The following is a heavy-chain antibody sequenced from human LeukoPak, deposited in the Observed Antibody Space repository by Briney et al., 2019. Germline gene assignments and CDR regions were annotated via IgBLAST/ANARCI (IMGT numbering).Heavy chain of an antibody. D-gene: IGHD3-22*01. CDR2: ISAYNGNT. V-gene: IGHV1-18*01. CDR1: GYTFTSYG. Sequence: ASVKVSCKASGYTFTSYGISWVRQAPGQGLEWMGWISAYNGNTNYAQKLQGRVTMTTDTSTSTAYMELRSLRSDDTAVYYCARDRPFITMTPPSGLDVWAKGPRSPSP. J-gene: IGHJ6*02. CDR3: ARDRPFITMTPPSGLDV.